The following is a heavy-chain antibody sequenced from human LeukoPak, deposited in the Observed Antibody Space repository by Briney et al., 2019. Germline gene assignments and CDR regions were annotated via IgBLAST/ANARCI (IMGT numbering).Heavy chain of an antibody. Sequence: SETLSLTCTVSGGLITTTTCYWGWIRQSSGKGLEWIASIYYRGDTYYNASLESRVSISIDTSKNQFSLKLNSMNAADTAVYFCARQPVVNRGAVASNFDSWGQGTLVTVSA. CDR3: ARQPVVNRGAVASNFDS. CDR1: GGLITTTTCY. V-gene: IGHV4-39*01. D-gene: IGHD6-19*01. CDR2: IYYRGDT. J-gene: IGHJ4*02.